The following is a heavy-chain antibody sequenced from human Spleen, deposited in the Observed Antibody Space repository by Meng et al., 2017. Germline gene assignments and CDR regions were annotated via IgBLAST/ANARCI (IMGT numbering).Heavy chain of an antibody. CDR2: IYYSGST. Sequence: QLQESGPGPGKPSQPLSLTCTVSGGSISSGGYNWSWIRQHPGKGLEWIGYIYYSGSTYYNPSLKSLVTISVDTSKNQFSLKLSSVTAADTAVYYCARARDGGGWFDYWGQGTLVTVSS. CDR1: GGSISSGGYN. D-gene: IGHD5-24*01. CDR3: ARARDGGGWFDY. J-gene: IGHJ4*02. V-gene: IGHV4-31*01.